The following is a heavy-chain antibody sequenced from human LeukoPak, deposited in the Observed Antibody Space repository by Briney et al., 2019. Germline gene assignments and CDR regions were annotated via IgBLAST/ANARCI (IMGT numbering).Heavy chain of an antibody. D-gene: IGHD3-3*02. V-gene: IGHV1-18*01. CDR3: ARDSVGMMRDGISD. CDR1: GYTFTSYG. J-gene: IGHJ4*02. CDR2: ISAYNGNT. Sequence: ASVKVSCKASGYTFTSYGISWVRQAPGQGLEWMGWISAYNGNTNYAQKLQGRVTMTTDTSTSTAYMELRSLRSDDTAVYYCARDSVGMMRDGISDWGQGTLVTVSS.